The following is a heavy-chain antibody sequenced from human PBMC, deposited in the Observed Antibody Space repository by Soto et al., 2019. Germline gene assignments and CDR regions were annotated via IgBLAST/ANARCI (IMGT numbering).Heavy chain of an antibody. V-gene: IGHV3-20*01. J-gene: IGHJ4*02. D-gene: IGHD1-1*01. CDR1: GFTFDDYG. Sequence: EVQLVESGGGVVRPGGSLRLSCAASGFTFDDYGMSWVRQAPGKGLEWVAGINWNGGRTGYADSVKGRFTISRDNAKDSLYLHMNSLRAEDTALYHCARCPPGTELEPYYFDYWGQGTLVTVSS. CDR3: ARCPPGTELEPYYFDY. CDR2: INWNGGRT.